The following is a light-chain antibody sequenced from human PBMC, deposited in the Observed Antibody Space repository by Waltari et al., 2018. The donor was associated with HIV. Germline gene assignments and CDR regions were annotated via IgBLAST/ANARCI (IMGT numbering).Light chain of an antibody. Sequence: NFMLTQPHPVSESPGKTVTVSCTRTSGSIASNYVQWYQQRPGSAPTTVIFGDNQRPSGVPDRFSGSIDSSSNSASLTISGLKTEDEADYYCQSYDSSNHAVFGGGTKLTVL. J-gene: IGLJ3*02. CDR1: SGSIASNY. CDR2: GDN. V-gene: IGLV6-57*03. CDR3: QSYDSSNHAV.